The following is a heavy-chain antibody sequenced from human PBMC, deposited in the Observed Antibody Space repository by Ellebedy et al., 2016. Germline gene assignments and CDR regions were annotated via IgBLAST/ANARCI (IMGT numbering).Heavy chain of an antibody. D-gene: IGHD1-1*01. J-gene: IGHJ6*02. CDR1: GGTFSSYA. V-gene: IGHV1-18*01. Sequence: ASVKVSCKASGGTFSSYAISWVRQAPGQGLEWMGWISAYNGNTNYAQKLQGRVTMTTDTSTSKAYMELRSLRSDDPAVYYSARDAPVQLDHSKGSVPRGLMSYYYYGMDVWGQGTTVTVSS. CDR3: ARDAPVQLDHSKGSVPRGLMSYYYYGMDV. CDR2: ISAYNGNT.